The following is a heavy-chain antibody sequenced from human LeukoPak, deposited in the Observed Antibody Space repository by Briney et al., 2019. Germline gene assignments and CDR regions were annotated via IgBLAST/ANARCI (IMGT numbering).Heavy chain of an antibody. D-gene: IGHD3-10*01. CDR2: INPSGGST. CDR3: GRGSGSGSYAHPYYFDY. V-gene: IGHV1-46*01. J-gene: IGHJ4*02. CDR1: GYTFTSYY. Sequence: ASVKVSCKASGYTFTSYYMHWGRQAPGQGLEWMGIINPSGGSTSYAQKFQGRVTMTRDMSTSTVYMALSSLRSEDTAVYRCGRGSGSGSYAHPYYFDYWGQGTLVSVSS.